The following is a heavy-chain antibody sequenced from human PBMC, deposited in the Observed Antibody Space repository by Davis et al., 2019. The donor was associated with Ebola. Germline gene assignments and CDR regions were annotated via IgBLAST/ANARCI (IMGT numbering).Heavy chain of an antibody. V-gene: IGHV3-48*02. CDR2: ISSSSSTI. CDR3: ARADYGSGSSYGMDV. CDR1: GFTFSSYS. Sequence: GGSLRLSCAASGFTFSSYSMNWVRQAPGKGLEWVSYISSSSSTIYYADSVKGRITISRDNAKNSLYLQMNSLRDEDTAVYYCARADYGSGSSYGMDVWGKGTTVTVSS. D-gene: IGHD3-10*01. J-gene: IGHJ6*04.